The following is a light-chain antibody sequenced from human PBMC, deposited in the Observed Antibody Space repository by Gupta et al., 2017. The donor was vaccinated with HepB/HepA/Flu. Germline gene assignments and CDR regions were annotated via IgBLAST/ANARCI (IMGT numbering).Light chain of an antibody. CDR3: QPNNSCSRT. Sequence: DIQMTQSPSTLSASVGDRVTITCRASQSISSWLAWYQQQPGKAPKLLIYKASSLESGVPSRFSGSGSGTEFTLTISSLQPDDFATYYCQPNNSCSRTFGQGPKVEIK. CDR2: KAS. V-gene: IGKV1-5*03. CDR1: QSISSW. J-gene: IGKJ1*01.